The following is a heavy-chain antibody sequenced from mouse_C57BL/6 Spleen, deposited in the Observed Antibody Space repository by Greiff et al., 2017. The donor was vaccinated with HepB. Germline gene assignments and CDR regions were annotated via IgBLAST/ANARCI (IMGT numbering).Heavy chain of an antibody. Sequence: VQLQQSGAELVRPGASVTLSCKAPGYTFTDYEMHWVKQTPVHGLEWIGAIDPETGGTAYNQKFKGKAILTADKSSSTAYMELRSLTSEDSAVYYCTREGYYYGSSLLFAYWGQGTLVTVSA. CDR2: IDPETGGT. J-gene: IGHJ3*01. CDR3: TREGYYYGSSLLFAY. D-gene: IGHD1-1*01. V-gene: IGHV1-15*01. CDR1: GYTFTDYE.